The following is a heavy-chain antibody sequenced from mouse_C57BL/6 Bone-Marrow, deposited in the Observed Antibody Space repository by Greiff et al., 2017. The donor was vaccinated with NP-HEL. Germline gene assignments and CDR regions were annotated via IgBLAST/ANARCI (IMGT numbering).Heavy chain of an antibody. CDR2: IWTGGGT. Sequence: VKLMESGPGLVAPSQSLSITCTVSGFSLTSYAISWVRQPPGKGLEWLGVIWTGGGTNYNSALKSRLSISKDNSKSQVFLKMNSLQTDDTARYYCASDYYGSYWYFDVWGTGTTVTVSS. CDR1: GFSLTSYA. D-gene: IGHD1-1*01. V-gene: IGHV2-9-1*01. CDR3: ASDYYGSYWYFDV. J-gene: IGHJ1*03.